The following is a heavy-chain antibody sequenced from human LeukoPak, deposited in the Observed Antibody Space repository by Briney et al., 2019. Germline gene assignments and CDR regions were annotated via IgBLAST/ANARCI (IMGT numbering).Heavy chain of an antibody. CDR2: ITADGGVT. J-gene: IGHJ5*02. Sequence: PGGSLRLSCSASGFTFSSYAMHWVRQAPGKGLQYVSTITADGGVTYYADSLKGRFTTSRDNSRNTLYLQMSSLRPEDTAVYYCVWSGYFDPWGQGTLVTVSS. CDR3: VWSGYFDP. CDR1: GFTFSSYA. V-gene: IGHV3-64D*09. D-gene: IGHD5-12*01.